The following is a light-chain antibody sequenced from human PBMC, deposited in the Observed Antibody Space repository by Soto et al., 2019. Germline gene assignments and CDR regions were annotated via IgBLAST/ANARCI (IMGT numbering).Light chain of an antibody. Sequence: EIVLTQSPGTLSLSPGERATLSCRDSPSVSSSYLAWYQQKPGQAPRLLIYGAFSRATGIPDRFSGSGSGTDFTLTIIRLEPEDFAVYYYQQYGTSITFGRGTRLEI. V-gene: IGKV3-20*01. J-gene: IGKJ5*01. CDR1: PSVSSSY. CDR2: GAF. CDR3: QQYGTSIT.